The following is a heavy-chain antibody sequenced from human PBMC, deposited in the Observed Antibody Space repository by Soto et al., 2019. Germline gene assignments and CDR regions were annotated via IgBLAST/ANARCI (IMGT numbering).Heavy chain of an antibody. J-gene: IGHJ3*02. CDR3: ARAPGGIDAFDI. D-gene: IGHD3-16*01. CDR2: TYYRSKWYN. V-gene: IGHV6-1*01. CDR1: GDSVSRNSAA. Sequence: PSQTLSLTCAISGDSVSRNSAAWHLIMQSPSRGLEWLGRTYYRSKWYNDYAVSVKSRISINPDTSKNQFSLQLNSVTPEDTAVYYCARAPGGIDAFDIWGQGTMVTVSS.